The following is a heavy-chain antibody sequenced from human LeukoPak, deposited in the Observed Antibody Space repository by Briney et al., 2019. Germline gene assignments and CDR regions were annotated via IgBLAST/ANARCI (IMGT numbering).Heavy chain of an antibody. CDR1: GGTFSSYA. V-gene: IGHV1-69*01. J-gene: IGHJ5*02. CDR2: IIPIFGTA. CDR3: ARRADDILTGYEWFDP. D-gene: IGHD3-9*01. Sequence: SVTVSCKASGGTFSSYAISWVRQAPGQGLEWMGGIIPIFGTANYAQKFQGRVTITADESTSTAYMELSSLRSEDTAVYYCARRADDILTGYEWFDPWGQGTLVTVSS.